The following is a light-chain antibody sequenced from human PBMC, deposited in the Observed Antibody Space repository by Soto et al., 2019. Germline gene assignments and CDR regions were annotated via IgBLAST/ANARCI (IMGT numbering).Light chain of an antibody. CDR1: SIGRKS. Sequence: SYELTQPPSVSVAPGQTARITCGGDSIGRKSVHWYQQKPGQAPVLVVYEDSGRPSGIPERFSGSNSGNTATLTVSRVEAGDEADYFCQVWDSTSPGVVFGGGTKL. V-gene: IGLV3-21*02. J-gene: IGLJ2*01. CDR2: EDS. CDR3: QVWDSTSPGVV.